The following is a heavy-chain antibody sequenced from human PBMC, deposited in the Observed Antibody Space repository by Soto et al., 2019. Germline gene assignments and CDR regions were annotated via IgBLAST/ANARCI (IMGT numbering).Heavy chain of an antibody. CDR3: ARAPYDFWSGYQNWFDP. J-gene: IGHJ5*02. CDR2: ISSSSSTI. CDR1: GFTFSSYS. Sequence: GGSLRLSCAASGFTFSSYSMNWVRQAPGKGPEWVSYISSSSSTIYYADSVKGRFTISRDNAKNSLYLQMNSLRDEDTAVYYCARAPYDFWSGYQNWFDPWAQGTLVTVSS. V-gene: IGHV3-48*02. D-gene: IGHD3-3*01.